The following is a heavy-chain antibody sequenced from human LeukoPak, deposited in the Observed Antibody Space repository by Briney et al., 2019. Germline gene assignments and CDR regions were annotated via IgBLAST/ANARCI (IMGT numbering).Heavy chain of an antibody. CDR2: ISSSSSYI. CDR3: ARSPDSSGSN. J-gene: IGHJ4*02. Sequence: PGGSLRLSCAASGFTFTNYAMNWVRQAPGKGLEWVSSISSSSSYIYYADSVKGRFTISRDNAKNSLYLQMNSLRAEDTAVYYCARSPDSSGSNWGQGTLVTVSS. D-gene: IGHD6-19*01. V-gene: IGHV3-21*01. CDR1: GFTFTNYA.